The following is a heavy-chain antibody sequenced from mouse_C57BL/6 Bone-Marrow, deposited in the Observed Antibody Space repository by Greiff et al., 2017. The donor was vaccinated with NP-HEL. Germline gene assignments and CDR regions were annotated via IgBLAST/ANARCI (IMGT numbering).Heavy chain of an antibody. D-gene: IGHD1-1*01. J-gene: IGHJ2*01. V-gene: IGHV3-6*01. CDR3: ARDRNYGSSLLDY. CDR2: ISYDGSN. CDR1: GYSITSGYY. Sequence: DVKLQESGPGLVKPSQSLSLTCSVTGYSITSGYYWNWIRQFPGNKLEWMGYISYDGSNNYNPSLKNRISITRDTSKNQFFLKLNSVTTEDTATYYCARDRNYGSSLLDYWGQGTTLTVSS.